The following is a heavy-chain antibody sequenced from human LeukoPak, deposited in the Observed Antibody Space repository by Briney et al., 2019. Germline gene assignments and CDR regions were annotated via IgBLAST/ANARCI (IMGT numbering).Heavy chain of an antibody. CDR1: GDSVFSNSAA. V-gene: IGHV6-1*01. Sequence: SQTLSLTCDISGDSVFSNSAAWNWIRQSPSRGLEWLGRTYYRSKWYFEYAVSVKSRIIINPDTSKSQFSLQLNSVTPEDTAVYYCARDHSHDYGDHEAHWFDPWGQGTPVTVSS. D-gene: IGHD4-17*01. CDR2: TYYRSKWYF. J-gene: IGHJ5*02. CDR3: ARDHSHDYGDHEAHWFDP.